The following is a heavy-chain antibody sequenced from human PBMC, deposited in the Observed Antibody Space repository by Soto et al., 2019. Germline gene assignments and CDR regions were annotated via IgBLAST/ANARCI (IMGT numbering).Heavy chain of an antibody. J-gene: IGHJ4*02. Sequence: SETLSLTCTVSGGSISSYYWSWIRQPPGKGLEWIGYIYYSGSTNYNPSLKSRVTISVDTSKNQFSLKLSSVTAADTAVYYCARILVSEYYDSSGYYSYFDYWGQGTLVTVSS. V-gene: IGHV4-59*01. CDR3: ARILVSEYYDSSGYYSYFDY. CDR1: GGSISSYY. D-gene: IGHD3-22*01. CDR2: IYYSGST.